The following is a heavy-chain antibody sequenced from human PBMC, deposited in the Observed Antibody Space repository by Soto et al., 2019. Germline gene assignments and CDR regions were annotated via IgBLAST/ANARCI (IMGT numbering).Heavy chain of an antibody. CDR1: GYTFTSYA. V-gene: IGHV1-3*01. D-gene: IGHD3-16*02. CDR3: ARDRFMITFGGVIVRNWFDP. J-gene: IGHJ5*02. Sequence: VASVKVSCKASGYTFTSYAMHWVRQAPGQRLEWMGWINAGNGNTKYSQKFQGRVTITRDTSASTAYMELSSLRSEDTAVYYCARDRFMITFGGVIVRNWFDPWGQGTLVTVSS. CDR2: INAGNGNT.